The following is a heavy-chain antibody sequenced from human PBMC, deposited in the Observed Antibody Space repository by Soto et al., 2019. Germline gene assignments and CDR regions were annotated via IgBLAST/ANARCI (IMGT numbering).Heavy chain of an antibody. D-gene: IGHD7-27*01. CDR3: TTFSRTGDKTFDI. Sequence: GGSLRLSCAASGFTFSNAWMSWVRQAPGKGLEWVGRIKSKTDGGTTDYAAPVKGRFTISRDDSKNTLYLQMNSLKTEDTAVYYCTTFSRTGDKTFDIWGQGTMVTVSS. CDR1: GFTFSNAW. CDR2: IKSKTDGGTT. J-gene: IGHJ3*02. V-gene: IGHV3-15*01.